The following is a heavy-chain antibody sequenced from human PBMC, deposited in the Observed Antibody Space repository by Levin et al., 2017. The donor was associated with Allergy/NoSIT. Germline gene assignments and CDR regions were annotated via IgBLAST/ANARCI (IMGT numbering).Heavy chain of an antibody. V-gene: IGHV4-59*08. CDR3: ARHLGQYYFDY. CDR2: IYYSGST. CDR1: GGSISSYY. D-gene: IGHD3-16*01. Sequence: SQTLSLTCTVSGGSISSYYWSWIRQPPGKGLEWIGYIYYSGSTNYNPSLKSRVTISVDTSKNQFSLKLSSVTAADTAVYYCARHLGQYYFDYWGQGTLVTVSS. J-gene: IGHJ4*02.